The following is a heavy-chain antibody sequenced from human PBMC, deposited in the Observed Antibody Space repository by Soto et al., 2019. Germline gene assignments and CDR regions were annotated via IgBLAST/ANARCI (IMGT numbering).Heavy chain of an antibody. Sequence: PGGSLRLSCAASGFTFSSYAMSWVRQAPGKGLEWVSAISGSGGSTYYADSVKGRFTISRDNSKNTLYLQMNSLRAEDTAVYYCARGPNWNQYYFDYWGQGTLVTVSS. CDR1: GFTFSSYA. CDR2: ISGSGGST. D-gene: IGHD1-1*01. J-gene: IGHJ4*02. V-gene: IGHV3-23*01. CDR3: ARGPNWNQYYFDY.